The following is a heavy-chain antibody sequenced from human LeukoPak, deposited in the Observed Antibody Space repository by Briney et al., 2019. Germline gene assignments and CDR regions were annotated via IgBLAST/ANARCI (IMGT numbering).Heavy chain of an antibody. V-gene: IGHV3-7*01. D-gene: IGHD5-12*01. Sequence: PGGSLRLSCAASGFTFNTYWMSWVRQPPGKGLEWVANIKQDGSEKYYVDSVKGRFTISRDNAKKSLYLQMNSLRAEDTAVYYCASGEWLFDYWGQGTLVTVSS. CDR3: ASGEWLFDY. CDR2: IKQDGSEK. J-gene: IGHJ4*02. CDR1: GFTFNTYW.